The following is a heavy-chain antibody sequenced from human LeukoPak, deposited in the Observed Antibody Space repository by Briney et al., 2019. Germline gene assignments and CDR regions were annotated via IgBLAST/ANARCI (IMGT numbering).Heavy chain of an antibody. V-gene: IGHV4-31*03. CDR2: IYYSGST. Sequence: SETLSLTCTVSGGSISSGGYYWSWIRQHPGKGLEWIGYIYYSGSTYYNPSLKSRVTISVDTSKNQFSLRLSSVTAADTAVYYCASSTTVTKGGDYWGQGTLVTVSS. CDR3: ASSTTVTKGGDY. J-gene: IGHJ4*02. D-gene: IGHD4-11*01. CDR1: GGSISSGGYY.